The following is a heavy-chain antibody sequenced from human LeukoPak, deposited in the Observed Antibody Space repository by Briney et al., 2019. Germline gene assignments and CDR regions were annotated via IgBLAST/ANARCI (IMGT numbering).Heavy chain of an antibody. D-gene: IGHD3-3*01. J-gene: IGHJ4*02. V-gene: IGHV4-30-4*01. CDR3: ARKVPYYDLWSGHYFDY. Sequence: PSQTLSLTCTVSGGSISSGDYYWSWIRQPPGKGLEWIGYIYYSGSTYYNPSLKSRVTISVDTSKNQFSLKLSSVTAADTAVYYCARKVPYYDLWSGHYFDYWGQGTLVTVSS. CDR1: GGSISSGDYY. CDR2: IYYSGST.